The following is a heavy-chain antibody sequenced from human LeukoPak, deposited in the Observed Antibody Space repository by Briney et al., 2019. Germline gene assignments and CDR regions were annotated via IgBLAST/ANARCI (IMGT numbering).Heavy chain of an antibody. V-gene: IGHV3-7*01. D-gene: IGHD6-6*01. Sequence: QSGGSLRLSCVAFEFEPTYFWMSWVRQAPGKGLEWVANIKQDGSEKYYVDSVKGRFTISRDNAKNSLYLQMNSLRAEDTAVYYCARDVDSSRGLINYWGQGTLVTVSS. J-gene: IGHJ4*02. CDR1: EFEPTYFW. CDR3: ARDVDSSRGLINY. CDR2: IKQDGSEK.